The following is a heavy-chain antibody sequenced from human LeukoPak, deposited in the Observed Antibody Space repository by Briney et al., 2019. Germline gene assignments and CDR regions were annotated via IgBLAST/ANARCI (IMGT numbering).Heavy chain of an antibody. J-gene: IGHJ4*02. V-gene: IGHV5-51*01. CDR3: GRSRFEYSSSSGTDY. CDR1: GYYFTNYW. CDR2: IYPGDSTT. Sequence: GESLKISCKGSGYYFTNYWIGWVRQLPGKRLEWMGIIYPGDSTTRYSPSFQGQVTIPADKSLSTAYLQWSSLKDSDTAMYYCGRSRFEYSSSSGTDYWGQGSLATVSS. D-gene: IGHD6-6*01.